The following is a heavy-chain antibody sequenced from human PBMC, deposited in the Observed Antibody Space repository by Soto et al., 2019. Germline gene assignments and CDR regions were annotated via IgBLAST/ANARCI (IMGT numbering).Heavy chain of an antibody. J-gene: IGHJ6*03. D-gene: IGHD2-15*01. CDR2: IRSKANSYAT. CDR1: GFTFSGSA. Sequence: GGSLRLSCAASGFTFSGSAMHWVRQASGKGLEWVGRIRSKANSYATAYAASVKGRFTISRDDSKNTAYLQMNSLKTEDTAVYYCTSLRAYCSGGSSYWGYYMDVWGKGTTVTVSS. V-gene: IGHV3-73*01. CDR3: TSLRAYCSGGSSYWGYYMDV.